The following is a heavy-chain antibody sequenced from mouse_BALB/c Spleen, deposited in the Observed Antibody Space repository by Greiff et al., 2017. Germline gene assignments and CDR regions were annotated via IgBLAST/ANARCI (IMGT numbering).Heavy chain of an antibody. Sequence: VQLQQSGAELMKPGASVKISCKATGYAFSSYWIEWVKQRPGHGLEWIGEILPGSGSTNYNEKFKGKATFTADTSSNTAYMQLSSLTSEDSAVYYCARGYRYDVGAMDYWGQGTSVTVSS. CDR2: ILPGSGST. CDR3: ARGYRYDVGAMDY. D-gene: IGHD2-14*01. V-gene: IGHV1-9*01. CDR1: GYAFSSYW. J-gene: IGHJ4*01.